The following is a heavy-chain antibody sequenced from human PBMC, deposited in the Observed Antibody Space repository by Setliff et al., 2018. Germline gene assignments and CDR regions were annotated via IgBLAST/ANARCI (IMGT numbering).Heavy chain of an antibody. CDR2: FDPEDGET. CDR3: AADYYDSSGYGY. Sequence: GASVKVSCKVSGYTLTELSMHWVRQAPGKGLEWMGGFDPEDGETIYAQKFQGRVTMTEDTSTDTAYMELSSLRSEDTAVYYCAADYYDSSGYGYWGQGTQVTVSS. D-gene: IGHD3-22*01. J-gene: IGHJ4*02. V-gene: IGHV1-24*01. CDR1: GYTLTELS.